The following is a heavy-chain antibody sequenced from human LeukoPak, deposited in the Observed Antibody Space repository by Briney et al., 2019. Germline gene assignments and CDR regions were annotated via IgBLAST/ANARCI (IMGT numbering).Heavy chain of an antibody. V-gene: IGHV3-21*01. Sequence: SVKGRFTISRDNAKSSLYLQMNSLRAEDTAVYYCVGIDPKTYHSGNYSPFDYWGQGTLVTVSS. D-gene: IGHD3-10*01. J-gene: IGHJ4*02. CDR3: VGIDPKTYHSGNYSPFDY.